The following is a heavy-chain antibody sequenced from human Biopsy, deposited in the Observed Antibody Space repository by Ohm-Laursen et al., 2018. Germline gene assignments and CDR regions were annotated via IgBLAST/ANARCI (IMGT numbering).Heavy chain of an antibody. CDR1: GGSIISYY. D-gene: IGHD3-10*01. J-gene: IGHJ4*02. V-gene: IGHV4-59*05. CDR2: MYFSGNT. CDR3: ARQGDSGRSFDY. Sequence: SETLSLTCSVSGGSIISYYWTWIRLPPGNGLEWIGSMYFSGNTYYNPSLKGRVNITVDTSKNKFSLNLSSVTAADTAVYYCARQGDSGRSFDYWGQGTLVTVSS.